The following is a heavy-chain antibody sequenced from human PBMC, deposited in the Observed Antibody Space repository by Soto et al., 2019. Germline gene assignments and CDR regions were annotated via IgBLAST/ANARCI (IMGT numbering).Heavy chain of an antibody. D-gene: IGHD3-22*01. CDR3: ARGGYYYDSSAYYRPFDY. J-gene: IGHJ4*02. CDR1: GYTFTSYA. Sequence: QVQLVQSGAEVKKPGASVKVSGKASGYTFTSYAINWVRQATGQGLEWMGWMNPNSGNTGYAQKFQGRVTMPRSTSISTAYMELSSLRSEDTAVYYCARGGYYYDSSAYYRPFDYWGQGTLVTVSS. CDR2: MNPNSGNT. V-gene: IGHV1-8*01.